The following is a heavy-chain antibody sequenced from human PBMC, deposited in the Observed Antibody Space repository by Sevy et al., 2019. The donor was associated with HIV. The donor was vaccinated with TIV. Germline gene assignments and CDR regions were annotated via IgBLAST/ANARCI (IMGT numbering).Heavy chain of an antibody. CDR3: AKDFADVYYYDSSATVDC. J-gene: IGHJ4*02. D-gene: IGHD3-22*01. CDR2: ISGSGYST. V-gene: IGHV3-23*01. CDR1: GIAFSTYA. Sequence: GGSLRLSCAASGIAFSTYAMFWVRQAPGKGLEWVSSISGSGYSTYYADSVKGRFTLSRDNSRNTLDLQMNSLRADDTAVYYCAKDFADVYYYDSSATVDCWGQGTLVTVSS.